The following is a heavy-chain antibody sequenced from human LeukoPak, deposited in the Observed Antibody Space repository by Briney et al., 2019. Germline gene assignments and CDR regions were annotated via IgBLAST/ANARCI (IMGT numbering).Heavy chain of an antibody. V-gene: IGHV1-69*02. D-gene: IGHD3-22*01. Sequence: SVKVSCXASGGTFNSYTFSWVRQAPGQGLQWMGRIIPILGVANYAQEFQGRVTITADKSTSTVYMELSSLRFEDTAVYYCARGPRDVVIKELVDYWGQGTLVTVSS. CDR3: ARGPRDVVIKELVDY. J-gene: IGHJ4*02. CDR1: GGTFNSYT. CDR2: IIPILGVA.